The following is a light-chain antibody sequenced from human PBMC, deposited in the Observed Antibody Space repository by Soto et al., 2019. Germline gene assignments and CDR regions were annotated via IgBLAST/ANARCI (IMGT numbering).Light chain of an antibody. CDR1: SGHNSYA. J-gene: IGLJ2*01. Sequence: QLVRTQSPSASASLGASVKLTCTLSSGHNSYAIAWHQQHPEKGPRYLMKLNSDGSHSKGDGIPDRFSGSSSGAERYLTISSLQSEDEADYYCQTWGTGIQVFGGGTKLTVL. V-gene: IGLV4-69*01. CDR3: QTWGTGIQV. CDR2: LNSDGSH.